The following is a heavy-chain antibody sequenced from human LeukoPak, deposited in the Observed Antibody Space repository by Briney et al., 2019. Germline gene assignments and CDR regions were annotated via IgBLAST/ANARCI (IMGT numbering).Heavy chain of an antibody. Sequence: ASVKVSCKASGGTFSSYAISWVRQAPGQGLEWMGGIIPIFGTANYAQKFQGRVTITTDESTSTAYMELSSLRSEDTAVYYCAREPPGYYDSSGYVDYWGQGTLVTVSS. CDR3: AREPPGYYDSSGYVDY. CDR1: GGTFSSYA. CDR2: IIPIFGTA. J-gene: IGHJ4*02. D-gene: IGHD3-22*01. V-gene: IGHV1-69*05.